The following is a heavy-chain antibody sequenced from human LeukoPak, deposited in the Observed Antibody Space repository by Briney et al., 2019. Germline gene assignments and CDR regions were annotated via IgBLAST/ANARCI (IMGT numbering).Heavy chain of an antibody. J-gene: IGHJ5*02. D-gene: IGHD3-10*01. CDR1: GFTFITYA. Sequence: GGSLRLSCAVSGFTFITYAMSGVRQAPGKGLEWVSAISGSGGTTYYADSVKGRFTISRDNSKNTLYLQMNSLRAEDTAVYYCAKLSTFGDLSRVRFDPWGQGTLVTVSS. CDR2: ISGSGGTT. CDR3: AKLSTFGDLSRVRFDP. V-gene: IGHV3-23*01.